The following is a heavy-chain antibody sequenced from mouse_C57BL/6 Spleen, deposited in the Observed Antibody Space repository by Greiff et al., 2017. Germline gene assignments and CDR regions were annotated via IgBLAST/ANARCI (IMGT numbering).Heavy chain of an antibody. CDR3: ARGSNYEGDY. V-gene: IGHV1-50*01. D-gene: IGHD2-5*01. Sequence: QVQLQQPGAELVKPGASVKLSCKASGYTFTSYWMQWVKQRPGQGLEWIGEIDPSDSYTNYNQKFKGKATLTVDTSSITAYMQLSSLTSEDSAVYYCARGSNYEGDYWGQGTTLTVAS. CDR2: IDPSDSYT. CDR1: GYTFTSYW. J-gene: IGHJ2*01.